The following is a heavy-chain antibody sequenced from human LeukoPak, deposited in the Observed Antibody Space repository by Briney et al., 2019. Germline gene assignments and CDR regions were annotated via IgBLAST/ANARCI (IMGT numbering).Heavy chain of an antibody. CDR3: ARVGITILGVVKDGMDV. CDR2: INHSGST. D-gene: IGHD3-3*01. V-gene: IGHV4-34*01. Sequence: KTSETLSLTCAVYGGSFSGYYWSWIRQPPGKGLEWIGEINHSGSTNYNPSHKSRVTISVDTSKNQFSLKLSSVTAADTAVYYCARVGITILGVVKDGMDVWGQGTTVTVSS. J-gene: IGHJ6*02. CDR1: GGSFSGYY.